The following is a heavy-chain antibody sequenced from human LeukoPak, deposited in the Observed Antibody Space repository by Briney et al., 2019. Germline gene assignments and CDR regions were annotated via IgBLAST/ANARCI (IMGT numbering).Heavy chain of an antibody. J-gene: IGHJ4*02. CDR2: ISGSGGST. D-gene: IGHD3-22*01. V-gene: IGHV3-23*01. Sequence: GGSLRLXCAASGFTFSSYAMSWVRQAPGKELEWVSAISGSGGSTYYADSVKGRFTISRDNSKNTLYLQMNSLRAEDTAVYYCAKIKGSSGYYFDYWGQGTLVTVSS. CDR1: GFTFSSYA. CDR3: AKIKGSSGYYFDY.